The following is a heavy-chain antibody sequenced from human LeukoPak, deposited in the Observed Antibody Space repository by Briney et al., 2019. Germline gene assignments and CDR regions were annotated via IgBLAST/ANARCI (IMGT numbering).Heavy chain of an antibody. D-gene: IGHD3-10*01. Sequence: KPSETLSLTCAVSGGSISSSNWWSWVRQPPGKGLEWIGEINHSGITNYNPSLKSRVTISVDTSKNQFSLRLSSVTAADTALYYCARVPLGELSHYFDCWGQGTLVTVSS. CDR3: ARVPLGELSHYFDC. CDR2: INHSGIT. CDR1: GGSISSSNW. J-gene: IGHJ4*02. V-gene: IGHV4-4*02.